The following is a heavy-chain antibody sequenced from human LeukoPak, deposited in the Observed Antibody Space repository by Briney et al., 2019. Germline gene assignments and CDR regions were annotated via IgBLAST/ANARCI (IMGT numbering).Heavy chain of an antibody. CDR1: GFTFSSYS. CDR2: ISSSSSTI. D-gene: IGHD6-19*01. V-gene: IGHV3-48*04. Sequence: GGSLRLSCAASGFTFSSYSMNWVRQAPGKGLEWVSYISSSSSTIYYADSVKGRFTISRDNAKNSLYLQMNSLRAEDTAVYYCARDHEPSSGGYSSGWYFFDYWGQGTLVTVSS. CDR3: ARDHEPSSGGYSSGWYFFDY. J-gene: IGHJ4*02.